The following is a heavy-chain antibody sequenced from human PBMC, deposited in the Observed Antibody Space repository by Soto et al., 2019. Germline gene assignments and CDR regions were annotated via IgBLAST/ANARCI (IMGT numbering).Heavy chain of an antibody. CDR3: ARTTPLYYYDSSGYYLIGAFDI. Sequence: SETLSPTCTVSGGSISSYYWSWIRQPPGKGLEWIGYIYYSGSTNYNPSLKSRVTISVDTSKNQFSLKLSSVTAADTAVYYCARTTPLYYYDSSGYYLIGAFDIWGQGTMVTVSS. J-gene: IGHJ3*02. V-gene: IGHV4-59*01. D-gene: IGHD3-22*01. CDR2: IYYSGST. CDR1: GGSISSYY.